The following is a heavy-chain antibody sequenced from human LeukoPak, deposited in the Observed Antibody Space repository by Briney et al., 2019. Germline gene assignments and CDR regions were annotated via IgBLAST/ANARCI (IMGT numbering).Heavy chain of an antibody. CDR2: ISAYNGNT. CDR3: ARALEGHCSSTSCYPRFDP. CDR1: GYTFTSYG. V-gene: IGHV1-18*04. J-gene: IGHJ5*02. Sequence: ASVKVSCKASGYTFTSYGISWVRQAPVQGLEWMGWISAYNGNTNYAQKLQGRVTMTTDTSTSTAYMELRSLRSDDTAVYYCARALEGHCSSTSCYPRFDPWGQGTLVTVSS. D-gene: IGHD2-2*01.